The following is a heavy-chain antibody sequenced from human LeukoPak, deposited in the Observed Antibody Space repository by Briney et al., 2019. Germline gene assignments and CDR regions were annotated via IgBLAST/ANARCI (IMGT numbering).Heavy chain of an antibody. V-gene: IGHV4-4*07. D-gene: IGHD6-6*01. CDR3: ARDSIEYSSSSARYDYYYYMDV. CDR2: IYTSGST. Sequence: PSETLSLTCTVSGGSISSYYWSWIRQPAGKGLEWIGRIYTSGSTNYNPSLKSRVTMSVDTSKNQFSLKLSSVTAADTAVYYCARDSIEYSSSSARYDYYYYMDVWGKGTTVTVSS. CDR1: GGSISSYY. J-gene: IGHJ6*03.